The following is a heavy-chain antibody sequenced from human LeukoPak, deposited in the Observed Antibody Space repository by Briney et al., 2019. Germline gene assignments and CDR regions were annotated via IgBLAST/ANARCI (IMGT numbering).Heavy chain of an antibody. Sequence: GRSLRLSCAASGFTFSSYSMNWVRQAPGKGLEWVSYISSSSSTIYYADSVKGRFTISRDNAKNSLYLQMNGLRAEDTAVYYCARGPSRKVPAAMEAGYWGQGTLVTVSS. CDR1: GFTFSSYS. J-gene: IGHJ4*02. D-gene: IGHD2-2*01. CDR2: ISSSSSTI. CDR3: ARGPSRKVPAAMEAGY. V-gene: IGHV3-48*04.